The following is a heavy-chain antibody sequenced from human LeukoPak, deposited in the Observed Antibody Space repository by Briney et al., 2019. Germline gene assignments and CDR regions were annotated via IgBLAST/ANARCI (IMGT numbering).Heavy chain of an antibody. Sequence: SETLSLTCTASGGSISSSSYYCGWIRQPPGKGLEWIGGIYYGGSTYYNPSLKSRVTISVDTSKNQFSLKLSSVTAADTAVYYCANFEYWGQGTLVTVSS. CDR3: ANFEY. J-gene: IGHJ4*02. CDR1: GGSISSSSYY. V-gene: IGHV4-39*01. CDR2: IYYGGST.